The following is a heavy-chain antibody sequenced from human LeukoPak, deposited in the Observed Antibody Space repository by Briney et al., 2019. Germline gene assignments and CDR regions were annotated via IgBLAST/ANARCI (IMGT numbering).Heavy chain of an antibody. CDR1: GYTFTGYY. D-gene: IGHD6-19*01. V-gene: IGHV1-2*06. CDR3: ASLSSGWPGGVDY. J-gene: IGHJ4*02. Sequence: ASVKVSCKASGYTFTGYYMQWVRQAPGQGLEWMGRINPNSGGTNYAQKFQGRVTMTRDTSISTAYMELSRLRSDDTAVYYCASLSSGWPGGVDYWGQGTLVTVSS. CDR2: INPNSGGT.